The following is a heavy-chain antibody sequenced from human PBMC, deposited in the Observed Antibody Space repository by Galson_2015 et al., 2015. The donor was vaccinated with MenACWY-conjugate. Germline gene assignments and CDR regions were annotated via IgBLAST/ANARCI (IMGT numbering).Heavy chain of an antibody. V-gene: IGHV2-70*11. Sequence: PALVKPTQTLTLTCTFSGFSLSTYEMCIYWVRQPPGKAQEWLARIDWRDNKYYTTSLKTRLTISKDTSTNQVVLTMTNVDPVDTATYYCARMHIVLDATDAFDIWGQGTMVTVSS. CDR2: IDWRDNK. D-gene: IGHD3-22*01. J-gene: IGHJ3*02. CDR1: GFSLSTYEMC. CDR3: ARMHIVLDATDAFDI.